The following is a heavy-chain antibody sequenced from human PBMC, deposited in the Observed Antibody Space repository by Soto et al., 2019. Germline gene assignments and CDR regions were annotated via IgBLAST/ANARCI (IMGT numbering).Heavy chain of an antibody. V-gene: IGHV4-39*01. CDR2: IYYSGST. J-gene: IGHJ6*02. CDR1: GGSISSSSYY. Sequence: SETLSLTCTVSGGSISSSSYYWGWIRQPPGKGLEWIGSIYYSGSTYYNPSLKSRVTISVDTSKNQFSLKLSSVTAADTAVYYCASPGDDSIAAAGTFYYYYGMDVWGQGTTVTVSS. CDR3: ASPGDDSIAAAGTFYYYYGMDV. D-gene: IGHD6-13*01.